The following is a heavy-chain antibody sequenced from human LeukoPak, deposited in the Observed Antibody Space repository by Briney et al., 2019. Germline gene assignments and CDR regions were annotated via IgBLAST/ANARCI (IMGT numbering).Heavy chain of an antibody. CDR1: GFTFSSNW. Sequence: PGGSLRLSCAASGFTFSSNWMSWVRQAPGKGLEWVAKIRDDGGEIDYVDSVKGRFTISRDNAKSSLFLQMNSLRAEDAAVYYCARDKPRGSYYGSIFDSWGQGTLVTVSS. CDR2: IRDDGGEI. D-gene: IGHD1-26*01. J-gene: IGHJ4*02. V-gene: IGHV3-7*01. CDR3: ARDKPRGSYYGSIFDS.